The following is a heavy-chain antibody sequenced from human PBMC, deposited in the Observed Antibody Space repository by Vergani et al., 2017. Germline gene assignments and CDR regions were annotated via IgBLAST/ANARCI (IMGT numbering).Heavy chain of an antibody. CDR2: IWYEGSNK. V-gene: IGHV3-33*01. CDR3: ARAPRRGQLVRLDVFDY. CDR1: GFTFSSYG. J-gene: IGHJ4*02. D-gene: IGHD6-13*01. Sequence: QVQLVESGGGVVQPGRSLRLSCAASGFTFSSYGMHWVRQAPGKGLERVAVIWYEGSNKYYADSVKGRFTISRDNSKNTLYLQMNSLRAEDTAVYYCARAPRRGQLVRLDVFDYWGQGTLVTVSS.